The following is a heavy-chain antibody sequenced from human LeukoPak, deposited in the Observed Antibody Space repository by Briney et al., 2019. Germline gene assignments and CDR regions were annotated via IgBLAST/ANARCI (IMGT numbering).Heavy chain of an antibody. CDR1: GFTFSNYG. J-gene: IGHJ4*02. V-gene: IGHV3-48*01. D-gene: IGHD3-10*01. Sequence: GGSLRLSCAASGFTFSNYGINWVRQTPGKGLEWVSYISSSSDAMHYADSVRGRFTISRDNGKNSLYLQMNSLRAEDTAVYYCARAAYASGPDYRGQGTLVTVSS. CDR3: ARAAYASGPDY. CDR2: ISSSSDAM.